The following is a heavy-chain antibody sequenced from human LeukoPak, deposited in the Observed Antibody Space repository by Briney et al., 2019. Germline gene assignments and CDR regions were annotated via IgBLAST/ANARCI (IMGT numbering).Heavy chain of an antibody. V-gene: IGHV3-23*01. J-gene: IGHJ6*03. D-gene: IGHD2-2*01. Sequence: PGGSLRLSCAASGFTFSSYAMSWVRQAPGKGLEWVSAISGSGGSTYYADSVKGRFTISRDNSKNTLYLQMNSLRAEDTAVYYCAKGIGGSTSYYYYYYYMDVWGKGTTVTVSS. CDR3: AKGIGGSTSYYYYYYYMDV. CDR1: GFTFSSYA. CDR2: ISGSGGST.